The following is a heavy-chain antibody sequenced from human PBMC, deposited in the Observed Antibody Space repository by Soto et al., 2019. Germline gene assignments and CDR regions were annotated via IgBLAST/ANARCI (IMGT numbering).Heavy chain of an antibody. V-gene: IGHV1-18*01. CDR2: ISAYNGNT. J-gene: IGHJ4*02. D-gene: IGHD5-18*01. CDR3: ASSLLVGYGLEGESD. CDR1: GYTFTSYG. Sequence: QVQLVQSGAEVKKPGASVKVSCKASGYTFTSYGISWVRQAPGQGLEWMGWISAYNGNTNYAQKLQGRVTMTTDTSPSTAYMAMRSLRSDDTAVYYCASSLLVGYGLEGESDWGQGTLVTVSS.